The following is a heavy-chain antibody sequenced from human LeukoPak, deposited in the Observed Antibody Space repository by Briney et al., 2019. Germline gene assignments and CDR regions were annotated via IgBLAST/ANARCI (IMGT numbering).Heavy chain of an antibody. J-gene: IGHJ4*02. Sequence: PGGSLRLSCAASGFIFSSYSMNWVRQAPGKGLEWVSSISSSSRYIYYADSVKGRFTISRDDARNSLYLQMSSLRAEDTAVYYCAKVEGASKASVYWGQGALVTVSS. CDR3: AKVEGASKASVY. CDR1: GFIFSSYS. CDR2: ISSSSRYI. V-gene: IGHV3-21*04. D-gene: IGHD1-1*01.